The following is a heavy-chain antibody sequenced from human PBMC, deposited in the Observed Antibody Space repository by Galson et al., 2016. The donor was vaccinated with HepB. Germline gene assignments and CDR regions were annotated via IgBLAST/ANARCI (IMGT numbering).Heavy chain of an antibody. V-gene: IGHV3-30-3*01. CDR1: GFKFSTYA. D-gene: IGHD2-15*01. Sequence: SLRLSCATRGFKFSTYAMHWVRQAPGKGPEWMAVISYEAPPPPPPHPLRGRFTISRDNSKNTVYLQMNTLRPGDTAVFYCARARASGGTFYLFDFWGQGTLVTVSS. J-gene: IGHJ4*02. CDR2: ISYEAPPP. CDR3: ARARASGGTFYLFDF.